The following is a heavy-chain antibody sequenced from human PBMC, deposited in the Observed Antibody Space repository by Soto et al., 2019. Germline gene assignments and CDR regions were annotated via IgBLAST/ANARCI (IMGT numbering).Heavy chain of an antibody. V-gene: IGHV4-39*01. CDR1: GDSISSSRYY. J-gene: IGHJ6*02. Sequence: NPSETLSLTCTVSGDSISSSRYYWGWIRQPPGKGLEWIGNIYYSGSSYSNPSLKSRITISVDTSKNQFSLKLSSVTAADTAVYYCAGQAGGGRFNYGMDVWGQGTTVTVSS. D-gene: IGHD2-15*01. CDR2: IYYSGSS. CDR3: AGQAGGGRFNYGMDV.